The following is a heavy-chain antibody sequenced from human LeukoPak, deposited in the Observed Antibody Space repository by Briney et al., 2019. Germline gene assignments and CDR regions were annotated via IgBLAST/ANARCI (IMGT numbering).Heavy chain of an antibody. CDR2: ISSSGSTI. J-gene: IGHJ3*02. CDR1: GFTFSDYY. CDR3: ARVREYGDYVGDFDI. D-gene: IGHD4-17*01. Sequence: TGGSLRLSCAASGFTFSDYYMSWIRQAPGKGLEWVSYISSSGSTIYYADSVKGRFTISRDNAKNSLYLQMNSLRAEDTAVYYCARVREYGDYVGDFDIWGQGTMVTVSS. V-gene: IGHV3-11*04.